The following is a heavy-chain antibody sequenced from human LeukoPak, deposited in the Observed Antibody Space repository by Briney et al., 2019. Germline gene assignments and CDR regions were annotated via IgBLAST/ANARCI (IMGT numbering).Heavy chain of an antibody. CDR2: IYYSGST. CDR3: GRGGPEYSSNIVSDY. CDR1: GGSIRSSSYY. Sequence: PSETLSLTCTVSGGSIRSSSYYWGWIRQPPGKGLEWIGSIYYSGSTYYNPSLKSRVTISVDTSKNQFSLKLSSVTAADTAAYYCGRGGPEYSSNIVSDYWGQGTLVTVSS. V-gene: IGHV4-39*01. D-gene: IGHD6-13*01. J-gene: IGHJ4*02.